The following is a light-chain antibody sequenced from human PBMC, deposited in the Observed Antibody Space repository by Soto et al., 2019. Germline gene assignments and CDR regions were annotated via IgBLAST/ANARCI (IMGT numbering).Light chain of an antibody. CDR1: QDVSDY. V-gene: IGKV1-9*01. CDR2: AAY. J-gene: IGKJ5*01. CDR3: QYLNGAPTIT. Sequence: DIQLTQSPSFLSASVGDRVTITCRASQDVSDYLAWYQHAPGKTPNLLIYAAYTLQSGVPSRFSGIGSGTEFSLTITSLQSEDFATYYCQYLNGAPTITFGQGTRVDIK.